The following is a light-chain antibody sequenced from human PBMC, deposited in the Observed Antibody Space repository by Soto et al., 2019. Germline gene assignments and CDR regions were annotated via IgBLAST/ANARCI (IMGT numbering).Light chain of an antibody. CDR3: QLSDSSLT. CDR1: QRIANY. CDR2: AAS. V-gene: IGKV1-39*01. Sequence: DIRMTQSPSSLSASIGDRVTMTCRASQRIANYLNWYQQKAGRAPKLLIYAASSLQSGVPSRFSGSGSGTDFTLTISSLQPEDFATYYCQLSDSSLTFGQGTRLEI. J-gene: IGKJ5*01.